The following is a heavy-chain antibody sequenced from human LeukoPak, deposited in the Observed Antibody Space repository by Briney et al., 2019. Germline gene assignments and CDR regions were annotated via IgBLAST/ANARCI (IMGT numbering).Heavy chain of an antibody. J-gene: IGHJ4*02. CDR3: ARDPDRLWLGY. Sequence: EASVKVSCKASGGTFSSYTISWVRQAPGQGLEWMGRIIPILGIANYAQKFQGRVTITADTSTSTAYMELRSLRSDDTAVYYCARDPDRLWLGYWGQGTLVTVSS. V-gene: IGHV1-69*04. CDR2: IIPILGIA. D-gene: IGHD5-18*01. CDR1: GGTFSSYT.